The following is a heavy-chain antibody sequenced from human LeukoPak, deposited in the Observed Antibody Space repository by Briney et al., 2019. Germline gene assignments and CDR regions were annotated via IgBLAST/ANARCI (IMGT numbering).Heavy chain of an antibody. D-gene: IGHD4-11*01. J-gene: IGHJ6*02. CDR1: GGSFSGYY. Sequence: SETLSLTCAVYGGSFSGYYWSWIRQPPGKGLEWIGEINHSGSTNYNPSLKSRVTISVDTSKNQFSLKLSSVTAADTAVYYCARVKLQLYYYYGMDVWGQGTTVTVSS. CDR2: INHSGST. CDR3: ARVKLQLYYYYGMDV. V-gene: IGHV4-34*01.